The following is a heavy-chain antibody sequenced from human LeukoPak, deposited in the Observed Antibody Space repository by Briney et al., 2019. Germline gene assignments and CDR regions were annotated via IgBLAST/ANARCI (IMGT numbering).Heavy chain of an antibody. CDR1: EYTFTSYA. D-gene: IGHD2-21*02. Sequence: ASVKVSCKASEYTFTSYAMNWVRQAPGQGLEWMGWINTNTGNPTYAQGFTGRFVFSLDTSVSTAYLQVSSLKAEDTAVYYCARDQGSDQPVNWFDPWGQGTLVTVSS. J-gene: IGHJ5*02. V-gene: IGHV7-4-1*02. CDR2: INTNTGNP. CDR3: ARDQGSDQPVNWFDP.